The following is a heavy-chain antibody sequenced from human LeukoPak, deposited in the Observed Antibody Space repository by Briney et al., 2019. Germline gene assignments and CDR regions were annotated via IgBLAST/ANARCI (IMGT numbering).Heavy chain of an antibody. Sequence: ASVKVSCKASGYTFTGYYMHWVRQAPGQGLEWMGWINPNSGGTNYAQKFQGRVTMTRDTSISTAYMELSRLRSDDTAVYYCARVLYYYDSSGYSHFDYWAREPWSPSPQ. V-gene: IGHV1-2*02. CDR1: GYTFTGYY. CDR2: INPNSGGT. CDR3: ARVLYYYDSSGYSHFDY. J-gene: IGHJ4*02. D-gene: IGHD3-22*01.